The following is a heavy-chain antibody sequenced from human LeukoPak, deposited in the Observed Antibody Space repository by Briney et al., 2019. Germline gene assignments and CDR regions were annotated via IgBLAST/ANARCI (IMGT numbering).Heavy chain of an antibody. CDR3: AKTGCGDCYFFDY. CDR2: ISSSSYI. CDR1: GFTFSSYS. Sequence: GGSLRLSCAASGFTFSSYSMNWVHQAPGKGLEWVSSISSSSYIYYADSVKGRFTISRDNAKNSLYLQMNSLRAEDTAVYYCAKTGCGDCYFFDYWGQGTLVTVSS. J-gene: IGHJ4*02. V-gene: IGHV3-21*04. D-gene: IGHD2-21*02.